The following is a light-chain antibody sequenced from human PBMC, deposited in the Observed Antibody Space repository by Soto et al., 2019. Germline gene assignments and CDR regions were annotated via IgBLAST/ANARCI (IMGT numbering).Light chain of an antibody. CDR2: GAS. V-gene: IGKV3-15*01. CDR1: QSFNSIY. CDR3: QQYNNWPPYT. J-gene: IGKJ2*01. Sequence: EIVLTQSPGTLSLSPGERATLSCRASQSFNSIYLAWYQQKPGQAPRLLIYGASTRATGIPARFSGSGSGTEFTLTISSLQSEDFAVYYCQQYNNWPPYTFGQGTKVDIK.